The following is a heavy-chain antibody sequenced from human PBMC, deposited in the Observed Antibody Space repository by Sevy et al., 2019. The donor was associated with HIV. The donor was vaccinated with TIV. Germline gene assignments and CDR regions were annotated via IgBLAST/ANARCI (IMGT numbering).Heavy chain of an antibody. CDR2: IYPGDSDT. CDR3: ARHWPGEDIVVEVAALAFDM. V-gene: IGHV5-51*01. CDR1: GYSFTSYW. D-gene: IGHD2-15*01. J-gene: IGHJ3*02. Sequence: GESRKISCKGSGYSFTSYWIGWVRQMPGKGLEWMGIIYPGDSDTRYSPSFQGQVTISADKSISTAYLQWSSLKASDTAMYYCARHWPGEDIVVEVAALAFDMWGQGTMVTVSS.